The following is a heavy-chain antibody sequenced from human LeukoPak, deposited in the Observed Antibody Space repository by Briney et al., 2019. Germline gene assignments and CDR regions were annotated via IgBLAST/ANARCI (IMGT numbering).Heavy chain of an antibody. CDR2: INTDGSST. Sequence: GRSLGLSRAASGFTFSTYWMHWVRQAPGKGLVWVSRINTDGSSTTYADSVKGRFTLSRDNARNTLFLQMNSLRAEDTAVYYCARDPKNNYFDYWGQGTLVTVSS. V-gene: IGHV3-74*01. J-gene: IGHJ4*02. CDR1: GFTFSTYW. CDR3: ARDPKNNYFDY.